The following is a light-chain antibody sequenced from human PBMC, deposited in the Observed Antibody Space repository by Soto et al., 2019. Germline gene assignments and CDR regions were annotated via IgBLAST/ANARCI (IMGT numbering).Light chain of an antibody. Sequence: EIVMTQSPATLSLSPGETATLSCRASQSVSSNLAWYQQKPGQAPRLLIYDTSGRASGIPARFSGSGSGTDFTLTISSLEPEDFAVFYCQQRSVWPWTFGQGTKVDIK. J-gene: IGKJ1*01. V-gene: IGKV3-11*01. CDR2: DTS. CDR3: QQRSVWPWT. CDR1: QSVSSN.